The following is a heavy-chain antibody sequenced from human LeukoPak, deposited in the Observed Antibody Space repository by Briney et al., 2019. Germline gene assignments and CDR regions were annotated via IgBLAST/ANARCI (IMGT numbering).Heavy chain of an antibody. CDR2: IYTSGST. J-gene: IGHJ5*02. CDR3: ARGWRWFDP. Sequence: SETLSLTCTVSGGSISSGSYYWSWIRQPAGKGLEWIGRIYTSGSTNYNPSLKSRVTISVDTSKNQFSLKLSSVTAADTAVYYRARGWRWFDPWGQGTLVTVSS. CDR1: GGSISSGSYY. D-gene: IGHD2-15*01. V-gene: IGHV4-61*02.